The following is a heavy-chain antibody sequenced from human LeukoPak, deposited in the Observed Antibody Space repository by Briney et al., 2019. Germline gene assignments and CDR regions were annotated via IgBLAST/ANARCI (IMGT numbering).Heavy chain of an antibody. CDR2: IYYSGST. CDR1: GGSISSYY. V-gene: IGHV4-59*01. CDR3: ARSHSVWTSFDY. Sequence: PSETLSLTCTVSGGSISSYYWSWIRQPPGKGLEWIGYIYYSGSTNYNPSLKSRVTISVDTSKNQFSLKLSSEVEAGTAVYYCARSHSVWTSFDYWGQGTLVTVSS. D-gene: IGHD3/OR15-3a*01. J-gene: IGHJ4*02.